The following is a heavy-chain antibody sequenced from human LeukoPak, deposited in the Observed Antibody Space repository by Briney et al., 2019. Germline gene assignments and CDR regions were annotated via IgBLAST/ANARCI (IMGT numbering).Heavy chain of an antibody. CDR3: ARVESYYYGMDV. V-gene: IGHV4-59*11. J-gene: IGHJ6*02. CDR2: ISDSGST. Sequence: PSETLSLTCVVSGGSLSTHHWSWIRQSPGRGLEWIGYISDSGSTNYNPSLKSRVTISVDTSKNQFSLKLSSVTAADTAVYYCARVESYYYGMDVWGQGTTVTVSS. CDR1: GGSLSTHH.